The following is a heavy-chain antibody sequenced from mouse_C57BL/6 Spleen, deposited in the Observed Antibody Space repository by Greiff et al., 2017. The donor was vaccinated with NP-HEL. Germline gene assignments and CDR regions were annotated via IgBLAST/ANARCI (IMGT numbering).Heavy chain of an antibody. D-gene: IGHD2-4*01. V-gene: IGHV1-82*01. CDR2: IYPGDGDT. J-gene: IGHJ4*01. CDR3: ARHDYEYDRMDY. CDR1: GYAFSSSW. Sequence: VQLQQSGPELVKPGASVKISCTASGYAFSSSWMNWVKQRPGKGLEWIGRIYPGDGDTNYNGKFKGKATLTADKSSSTAYMQLSSLTSEDSAVYFCARHDYEYDRMDYWGQGTSVTVSS.